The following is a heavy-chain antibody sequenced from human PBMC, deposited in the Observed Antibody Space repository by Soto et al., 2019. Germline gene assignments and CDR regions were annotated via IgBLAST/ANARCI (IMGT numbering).Heavy chain of an antibody. Sequence: SETLSLTCTVSGGSISSYYWSWIRQPAGKGLGWIGRIYTSGSTNYNPSLKSRVTMSVDTSKNQFSLKLSSVTAADTAVYYCARDFGGYYNFWFDPWGQGTLVTVSS. J-gene: IGHJ5*02. V-gene: IGHV4-4*07. CDR3: ARDFGGYYNFWFDP. CDR2: IYTSGST. CDR1: GGSISSYY. D-gene: IGHD3-22*01.